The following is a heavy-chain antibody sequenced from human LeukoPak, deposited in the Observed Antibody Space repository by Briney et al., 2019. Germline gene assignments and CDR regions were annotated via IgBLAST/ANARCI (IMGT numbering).Heavy chain of an antibody. D-gene: IGHD2-2*01. J-gene: IGHJ6*03. CDR3: ARGLRYCSSTSCLDSKNTVVTHYYYYYMDV. Sequence: ASVKVSCKASGCTFTSYDINWVRQATGQGLEWMGWMNPNSGNTGYAQKFQGRVTITRNTSISTAYMELSSLRSEDTAVYYCARGLRYCSSTSCLDSKNTVVTHYYYYYMDVWGKGTTVTVSS. V-gene: IGHV1-8*03. CDR1: GCTFTSYD. CDR2: MNPNSGNT.